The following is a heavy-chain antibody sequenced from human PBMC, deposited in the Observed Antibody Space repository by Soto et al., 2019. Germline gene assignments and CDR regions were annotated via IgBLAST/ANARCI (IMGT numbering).Heavy chain of an antibody. CDR2: ISGSGGST. V-gene: IGHV3-23*01. J-gene: IGHJ4*02. Sequence: GGSLRLSCAASGFTFSSYAMSWVRQAPGKGLEWVSAISGSGGSTYYADSVKGRFTISRDNSKNTLYLQMNSLRAEDTAVSYCAKDWFGRGYTDYWGQGTLVTVSS. CDR1: GFTFSSYA. CDR3: AKDWFGRGYTDY. D-gene: IGHD3-22*01.